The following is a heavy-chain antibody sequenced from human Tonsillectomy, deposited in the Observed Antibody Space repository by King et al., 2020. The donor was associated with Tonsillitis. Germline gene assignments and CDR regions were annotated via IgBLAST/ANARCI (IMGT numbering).Heavy chain of an antibody. CDR3: ARDPSSWELLFDY. CDR2: ISSDGTNT. V-gene: IGHV3-30*04. Sequence: VQLVESGGGVVQPGRSLRLSCAASGFTFRSYAMHWVRQAPGKGLEWVAIISSDGTNTFYADSVKGRFTISRDSSRNTLYLQINSLRAEDTAMYYCARDPSSWELLFDYWGQGTLVTVSS. CDR1: GFTFRSYA. J-gene: IGHJ4*02. D-gene: IGHD1-26*01.